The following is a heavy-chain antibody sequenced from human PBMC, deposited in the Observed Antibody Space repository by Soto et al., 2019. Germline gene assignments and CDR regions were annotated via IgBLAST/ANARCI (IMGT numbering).Heavy chain of an antibody. CDR3: ARDQPGYSYGYGLGY. V-gene: IGHV3-21*01. CDR1: GFTFSSYS. J-gene: IGHJ4*02. CDR2: ISSSSSYI. Sequence: EVQLVESGGGLVKPGGSLRLSCAASGFTFSSYSMNWVRQAPGKGLEWVSSISSSSSYIYYADSVKGRFTISRDNAKNPLYRQMNILRAEDRAVYYCARDQPGYSYGYGLGYWGQGTLVTVSS. D-gene: IGHD5-18*01.